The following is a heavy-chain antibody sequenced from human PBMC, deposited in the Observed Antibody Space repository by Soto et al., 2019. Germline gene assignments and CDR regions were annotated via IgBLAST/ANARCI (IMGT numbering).Heavy chain of an antibody. D-gene: IGHD2-2*02. CDR3: ARADYCSSTSCYMSDAFDI. CDR1: GGSISSGGYP. CDR2: IYHSGST. J-gene: IGHJ3*02. Sequence: KASETLSLTCAVSGGSISSGGYPWSWIRQPPGKGQEWIGYIYHSGSTYYNPSLKSRVTISVDRSKNQFSLKLSSVTAADTAVYYCARADYCSSTSCYMSDAFDIWGQGTMVTVSS. V-gene: IGHV4-30-2*01.